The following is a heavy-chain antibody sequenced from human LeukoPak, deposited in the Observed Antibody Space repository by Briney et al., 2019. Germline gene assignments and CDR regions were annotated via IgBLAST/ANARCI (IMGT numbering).Heavy chain of an antibody. CDR3: ARPTYYYGSGSYNDDAFDI. D-gene: IGHD3-10*01. J-gene: IGHJ3*02. V-gene: IGHV4-59*12. CDR2: IYYSGST. Sequence: SETLSLTCTVSGGYIRSYYWSWIRQPPGKGLEWIGYIYYSGSTNYNPSPKSRVTISVGTSKNQFSLKLSSVTAADTAVYYCARPTYYYGSGSYNDDAFDIWGQGTMVTVSS. CDR1: GGYIRSYY.